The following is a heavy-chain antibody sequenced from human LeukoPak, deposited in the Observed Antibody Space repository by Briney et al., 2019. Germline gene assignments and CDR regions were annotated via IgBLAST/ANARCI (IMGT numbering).Heavy chain of an antibody. J-gene: IGHJ5*01. CDR2: ICYSGTT. Sequence: SETLSLTCTVSGASISSGDYYWSWIRQPPGKGLEWIAYICYSGTTNYNPSLKSRVTISVDRSKNQFSLKLISVTAADTAVYYCARHSPRRIAVAGTTWWFDPWGQGTLVTVSS. CDR1: GASISSGDYY. D-gene: IGHD6-19*01. V-gene: IGHV4-61*08. CDR3: ARHSPRRIAVAGTTWWFDP.